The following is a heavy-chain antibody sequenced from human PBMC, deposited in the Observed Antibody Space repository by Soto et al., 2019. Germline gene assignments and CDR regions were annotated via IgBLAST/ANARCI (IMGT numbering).Heavy chain of an antibody. Sequence: QLMESGGGVVQPGGSLRLSCAASGFTFSNYAMHWVRQAPGKGVELVAVIAYDERKKYYAESVRGRFTISRDNSKDTLDRQMSNLRAEDTAVYCCARDLSRGNTMIGLGIQHWGRGTLVTVSS. D-gene: IGHD3-22*01. J-gene: IGHJ1*01. CDR2: IAYDERKK. V-gene: IGHV3-30*04. CDR1: GFTFSNYA. CDR3: ARDLSRGNTMIGLGIQH.